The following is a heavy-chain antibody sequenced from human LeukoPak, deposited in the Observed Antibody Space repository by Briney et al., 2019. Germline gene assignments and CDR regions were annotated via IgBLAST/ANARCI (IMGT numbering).Heavy chain of an antibody. Sequence: GGSLRLSCAASGFTFSSYSMNWVRQAPGKGLEWVSYISSGSSTIYYAGSVKGRFTISRDNAKNSLYLQMNSLGDEDTAVYYCARASPNTRSFDYWGQGTLVTVSS. D-gene: IGHD2-15*01. CDR2: ISSGSSTI. CDR3: ARASPNTRSFDY. CDR1: GFTFSSYS. J-gene: IGHJ4*02. V-gene: IGHV3-48*02.